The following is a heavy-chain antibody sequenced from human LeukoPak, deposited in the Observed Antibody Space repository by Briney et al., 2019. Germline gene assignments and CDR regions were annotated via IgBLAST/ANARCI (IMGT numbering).Heavy chain of an antibody. D-gene: IGHD1-26*01. CDR2: ISYDGSNK. J-gene: IGHJ4*02. Sequence: PGRSLRLSCAASGFTFSSYGMHWVRQAPGKGLEWVAVISYDGSNKYYAGSVKGRFTIPRDNSKNTLYLQMNSLRAEDTAVYYCAKDWPGSGSYFPYYWGQGTLVTVSS. CDR1: GFTFSSYG. CDR3: AKDWPGSGSYFPYY. V-gene: IGHV3-30*18.